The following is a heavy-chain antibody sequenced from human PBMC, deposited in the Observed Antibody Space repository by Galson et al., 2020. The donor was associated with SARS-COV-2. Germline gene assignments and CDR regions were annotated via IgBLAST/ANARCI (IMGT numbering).Heavy chain of an antibody. Sequence: GGSLRLSCAASGFTFSNYVMHWVRQAPGKGPAWVAVISSAGSNSFYADSLKGRFTISRDNSKSTLYLQMNSLRAEDTAVYYCARGGEWELPYYFDYWGQGTLVTVSS. CDR2: ISSAGSNS. CDR1: GFTFSNYV. D-gene: IGHD1-26*01. CDR3: ARGGEWELPYYFDY. J-gene: IGHJ4*02. V-gene: IGHV3-30*04.